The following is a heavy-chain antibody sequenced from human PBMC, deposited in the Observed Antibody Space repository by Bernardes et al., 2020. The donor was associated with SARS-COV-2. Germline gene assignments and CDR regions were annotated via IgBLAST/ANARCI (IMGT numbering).Heavy chain of an antibody. J-gene: IGHJ4*02. CDR3: ARDWGYDY. CDR1: GFTFSRYA. D-gene: IGHD3-16*01. CDR2: ISYDGSTK. V-gene: IGHV3-30-3*01. Sequence: GRSLRVSCAASGFTFSRYALHWVRQAPGKGLEWVAVISYDGSTKQYADSVKGRFTISRDNSKNTVYLQTDSLRAEDTAVYYCARDWGYDYWGQGTLVTVSS.